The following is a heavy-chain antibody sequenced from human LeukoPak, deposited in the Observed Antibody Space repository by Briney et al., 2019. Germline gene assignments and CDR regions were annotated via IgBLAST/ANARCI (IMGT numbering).Heavy chain of an antibody. CDR2: INHTGST. J-gene: IGHJ4*02. CDR1: GGSFSGYF. CDR3: ATLGRFYDSSGYYYN. D-gene: IGHD3-22*01. V-gene: IGHV4-34*01. Sequence: SETLSLTCAVYGGSFSGYFWSWIRQPPGKGLEWIGEINHTGSTYYNPSLKSRLTISVDTSKNQFSLKLTSVTAADTAVYYCATLGRFYDSSGYYYNWGQGTLVTVSS.